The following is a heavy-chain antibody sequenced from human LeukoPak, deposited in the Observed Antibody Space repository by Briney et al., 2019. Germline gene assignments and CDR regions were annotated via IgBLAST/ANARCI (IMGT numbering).Heavy chain of an antibody. V-gene: IGHV3-21*04. CDR3: AKGLYGSGWDLGVSYYGMDV. Sequence: NTGGSLRLSCAASGFTFSSYSMNWVRQAPGKGLEWVSSISSSSSYIYYADSVKGRFTISRDNAKNSLYLQMNSLRAEDTALYYCAKGLYGSGWDLGVSYYGMDVWGQGTTVTVSS. CDR2: ISSSSSYI. D-gene: IGHD6-19*01. CDR1: GFTFSSYS. J-gene: IGHJ6*02.